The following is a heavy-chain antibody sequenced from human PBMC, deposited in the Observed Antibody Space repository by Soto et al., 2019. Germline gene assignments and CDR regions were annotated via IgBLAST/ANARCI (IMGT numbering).Heavy chain of an antibody. Sequence: SETLSLTCTVSGGSIRSDGYYWSWIRQHPGKGLEWIGYIYYSGSTYYNPSLKSRVSISAGTSNNQFSLKLTSVTAADTAVYYCAGGSSKSWFDPWGQGTLVTVSS. J-gene: IGHJ5*02. CDR2: IYYSGST. CDR1: GGSIRSDGYY. CDR3: AGGSSKSWFDP. V-gene: IGHV4-31*03. D-gene: IGHD6-6*01.